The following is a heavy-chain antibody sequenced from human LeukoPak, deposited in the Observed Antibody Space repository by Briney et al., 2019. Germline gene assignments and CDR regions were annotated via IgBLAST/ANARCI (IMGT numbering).Heavy chain of an antibody. D-gene: IGHD5-12*01. V-gene: IGHV3-30-3*01. CDR2: ISYDGSNK. CDR1: GFTFSSYA. CDR3: ARDVDETYFDY. Sequence: PGGSLRLSCAASGFTFSSYATHWVRQAPGKGLEWVAVISYDGSNKYYADSVKGRFTISRDNSKNTLYLQTNSLRAEDTAVYYCARDVDETYFDYWGQGTLVTVSS. J-gene: IGHJ4*02.